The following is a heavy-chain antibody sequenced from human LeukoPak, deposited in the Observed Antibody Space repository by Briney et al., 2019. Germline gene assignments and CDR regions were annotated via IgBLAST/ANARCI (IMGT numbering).Heavy chain of an antibody. D-gene: IGHD2/OR15-2a*01. J-gene: IGHJ6*02. Sequence: SGPTLVNPTQTLTLTCTFTGFSLTTSGVGVGWIRQPPGKALEWLAVIYWDDDKLYSSSLETRLTITKDTSKNQVVLTMTNMDPVDTATYYCTHRLLNYGADIWGQGTTVTVSS. CDR1: GFSLTTSGVG. CDR2: IYWDDDK. V-gene: IGHV2-5*02. CDR3: THRLLNYGADI.